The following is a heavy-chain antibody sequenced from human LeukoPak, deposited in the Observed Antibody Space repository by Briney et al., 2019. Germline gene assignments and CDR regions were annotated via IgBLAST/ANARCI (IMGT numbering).Heavy chain of an antibody. CDR1: GGSFSAYY. V-gene: IGHV4-34*01. D-gene: IGHD3-22*01. J-gene: IGHJ4*02. CDR2: INQSGST. CDR3: ASAFDSSGYYDY. Sequence: SETLSFTCAVYGGSFSAYYWSWIRQPPGKGLEWIGEINQSGSTNYNPSLKSRVTISIDTSKNQFSLKLSSVTAADTAVYYCASAFDSSGYYDYWGQGTLVTVSS.